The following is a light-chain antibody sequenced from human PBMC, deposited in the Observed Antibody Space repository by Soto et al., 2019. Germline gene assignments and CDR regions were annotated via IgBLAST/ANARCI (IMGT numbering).Light chain of an antibody. CDR1: SSDVGAYNY. J-gene: IGLJ2*01. CDR2: DVI. CDR3: SSYAGRFVV. Sequence: QSALTQPRSVSGSPGQSVTISCTGTSSDVGAYNYVSWYQQHPGKAPKLIIYDVIKRPSGVPDRFSGSKSGNTASLTLSGLQAEDEADYYCSSYAGRFVVFGGGTKVTVL. V-gene: IGLV2-11*01.